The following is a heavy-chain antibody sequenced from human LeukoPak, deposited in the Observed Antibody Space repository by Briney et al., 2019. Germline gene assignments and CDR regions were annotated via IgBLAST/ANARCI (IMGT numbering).Heavy chain of an antibody. CDR1: GFTFSSYG. CDR3: ARDLVAGITMVRGVIAPGYYGMDV. J-gene: IGHJ6*02. V-gene: IGHV3-33*01. Sequence: GGSLRLSCAASGFTFSSYGMPWVRQAPGKGLEWVAVIWYDGSNKYYADSVKGRFTISRDNSKNTLYLQMNSLRAEDTAVYYCARDLVAGITMVRGVIAPGYYGMDVWGQGTTVTVSS. D-gene: IGHD3-10*01. CDR2: IWYDGSNK.